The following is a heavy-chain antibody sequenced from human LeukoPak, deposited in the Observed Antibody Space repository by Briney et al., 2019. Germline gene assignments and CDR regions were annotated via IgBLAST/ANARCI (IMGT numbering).Heavy chain of an antibody. CDR2: MNPNSGNT. V-gene: IGHV1-8*01. Sequence: ASVKVSCKASGYTFTSYDINWVRQATGQGLEWMGWMNPNSGNTGYAQKFQGRVTMTRNTSIGTAYMELSSLRSEDTAVYYCARGLAAAVIIFDYWGQGTLVTVSS. D-gene: IGHD6-13*01. CDR1: GYTFTSYD. J-gene: IGHJ4*02. CDR3: ARGLAAAVIIFDY.